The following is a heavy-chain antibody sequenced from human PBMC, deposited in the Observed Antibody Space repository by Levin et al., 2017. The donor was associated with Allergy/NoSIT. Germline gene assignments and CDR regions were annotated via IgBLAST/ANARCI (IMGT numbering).Heavy chain of an antibody. CDR1: GFTFGDYA. Sequence: GESLKISCTASGFTFGDYAMSWFRQAPGKGLEWVGFIRSKAYGGTTEYAASVKGRFTISRDDSKSIAYLQMNSLKTEDTAVYYCALLEWLPDTDYYYGMDVWGQGTTVTVSS. D-gene: IGHD3-3*01. CDR2: IRSKAYGGTT. V-gene: IGHV3-49*03. CDR3: ALLEWLPDTDYYYGMDV. J-gene: IGHJ6*02.